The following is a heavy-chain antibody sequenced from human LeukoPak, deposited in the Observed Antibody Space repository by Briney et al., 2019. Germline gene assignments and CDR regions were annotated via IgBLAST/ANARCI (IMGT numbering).Heavy chain of an antibody. J-gene: IGHJ4*02. D-gene: IGHD3-10*01. Sequence: ASVKVSCKVSGYTLTELSMHWVRQAPGKGLEWMGGSDPEDGETIYAQKFQGRVTMTEDTSTDTAYMELSSLRSEDTAVYYCATGHLEITMVRGVLSYWGQGTLVTVSS. V-gene: IGHV1-24*01. CDR3: ATGHLEITMVRGVLSY. CDR1: GYTLTELS. CDR2: SDPEDGET.